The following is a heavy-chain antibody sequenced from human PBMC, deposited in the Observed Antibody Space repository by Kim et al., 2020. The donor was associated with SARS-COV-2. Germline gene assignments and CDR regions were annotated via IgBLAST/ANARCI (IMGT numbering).Heavy chain of an antibody. Sequence: THYADYGKGRFTISRDNSRNSLYLQMNSLRIEDTALYYCAKEYTDATLDYWGQGTLVPVSS. J-gene: IGHJ4*02. CDR3: AKEYTDATLDY. CDR2: T. D-gene: IGHD5-18*01. V-gene: IGHV3-43*01.